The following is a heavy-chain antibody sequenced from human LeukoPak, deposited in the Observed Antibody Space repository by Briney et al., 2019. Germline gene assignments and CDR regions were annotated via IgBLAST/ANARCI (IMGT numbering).Heavy chain of an antibody. CDR3: ARRSDDYDSSAYYH. J-gene: IGHJ5*02. CDR2: VNPNSGNT. D-gene: IGHD3-22*01. Sequence: ASVKVSCKTSGYTFTSYDHNWVRQATGQGLEWMGWVNPNSGNTGHAQKFQGRVTMTMDPSISTAYMELSSLRSEDTAVYYCARRSDDYDSSAYYHWGQGTLVTVSS. CDR1: GYTFTSYD. V-gene: IGHV1-8*01.